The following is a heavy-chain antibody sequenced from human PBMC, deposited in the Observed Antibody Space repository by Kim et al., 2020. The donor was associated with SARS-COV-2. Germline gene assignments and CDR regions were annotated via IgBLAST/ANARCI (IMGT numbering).Heavy chain of an antibody. CDR3: TRQGTYYNVFDA. V-gene: IGHV3-15*01. Sequence: GGSLRLSCAASGFTFSNSWMSWVRHAPGKGLEWVGLIKSQTDSHATDFAASVKGRFTISRDDSKNTPYLQMSSLQSEDTAVYFCTRQGTYYNVFDAWG. CDR1: GFTFSNSW. J-gene: IGHJ3*01. D-gene: IGHD3-10*01. CDR2: IKSQTDSHAT.